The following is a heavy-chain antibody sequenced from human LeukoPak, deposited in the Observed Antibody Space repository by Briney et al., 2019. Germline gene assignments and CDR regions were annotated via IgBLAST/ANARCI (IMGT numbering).Heavy chain of an antibody. D-gene: IGHD1-26*01. Sequence: GGSLRLSCAASGHTFSSYSMNWVRQAPGKGLEWVSYISSSSTTIYYADSVKGRFTISRDNAKNSLYLQMNSLRDEDTAVYYCARVMYSGSYYSVDYWGQGTLVTVSS. CDR2: ISSSSTTI. J-gene: IGHJ4*02. CDR1: GHTFSSYS. V-gene: IGHV3-48*02. CDR3: ARVMYSGSYYSVDY.